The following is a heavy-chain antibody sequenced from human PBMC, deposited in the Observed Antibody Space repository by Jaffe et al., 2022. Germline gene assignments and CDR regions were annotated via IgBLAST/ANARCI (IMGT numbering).Heavy chain of an antibody. CDR3: ARRSQNQDYGWGGYYYYYMDV. CDR2: ISSSGSTI. J-gene: IGHJ6*03. Sequence: QVQLVESGGGLVKPGGSLRLSCAASGFTFSDYYMSWIRQAPGKGLEWVSYISSSGSTIYYADSVKGRFTISRDNAKNSLYLQMNSLRAEDTAVYYCARRSQNQDYGWGGYYYYYMDVWGKGTTVTVSS. V-gene: IGHV3-11*01. CDR1: GFTFSDYY. D-gene: IGHD3-16*01.